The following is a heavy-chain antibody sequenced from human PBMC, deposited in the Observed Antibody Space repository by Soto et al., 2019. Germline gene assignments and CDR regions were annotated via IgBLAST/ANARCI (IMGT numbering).Heavy chain of an antibody. V-gene: IGHV1-3*01. J-gene: IGHJ4*02. CDR1: GYTFTSYA. CDR3: ARSWVICGGDCGDFDY. CDR2: INAGNGNT. Sequence: QVPLVQSGAEVKKPGASVKVSCKASGYTFTSYAMHWVRQAPGQRLEWMGWINAGNGNTKYSQKFQGRVTITRDTSASTAYMDLSSLRSEDTAVYYCARSWVICGGDCGDFDYWGQGTLVTVSS. D-gene: IGHD2-21*01.